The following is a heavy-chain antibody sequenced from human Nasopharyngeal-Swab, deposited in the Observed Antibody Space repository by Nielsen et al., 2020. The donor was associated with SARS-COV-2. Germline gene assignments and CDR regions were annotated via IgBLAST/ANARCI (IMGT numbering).Heavy chain of an antibody. V-gene: IGHV1-2*06. CDR3: ARNDEVVRFGVDY. D-gene: IGHD3-16*01. J-gene: IGHJ4*02. Sequence: ASVKVSCKASGYTFTGCYMHWVRQAPGQGLEWMGRINPNSGGTNYAQKFQGRVTMTRDTSITTAYMELSRLRSDDTAVYYCARNDEVVRFGVDYWGQGTLVTVSS. CDR2: INPNSGGT. CDR1: GYTFTGCY.